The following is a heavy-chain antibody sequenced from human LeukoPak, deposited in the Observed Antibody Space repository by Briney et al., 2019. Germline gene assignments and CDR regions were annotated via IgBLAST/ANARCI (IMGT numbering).Heavy chain of an antibody. CDR3: ARAAAGTNSWYYFDY. V-gene: IGHV4-38-2*01. CDR1: SYSISSNYY. J-gene: IGHJ4*02. CDR2: IYHSGST. D-gene: IGHD6-19*01. Sequence: SETLSLTCVVSSYSISSNYYWGWIRQPPGKGLEWIGSIYHSGSTFYNPSLKSRVIISVHMSKNLFFLSLNSLTAADSAVYYCARAAAGTNSWYYFDYWGQGTLVTVPS.